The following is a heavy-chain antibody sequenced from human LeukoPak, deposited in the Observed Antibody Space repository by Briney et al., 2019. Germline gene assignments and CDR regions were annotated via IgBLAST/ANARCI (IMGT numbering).Heavy chain of an antibody. J-gene: IGHJ4*02. Sequence: GGSLGLSCAASGFTFRNYVIHWVRQAPGKGLEWVAVTSSDLNVKLYADSVKGRFTISRDNSRSTLYLQMNSLRPEDTAIYYCAREGYYGSGSPPSLYFDYWGQGTLVTVTS. CDR1: GFTFRNYV. CDR3: AREGYYGSGSPPSLYFDY. V-gene: IGHV3-30-3*01. D-gene: IGHD3-10*01. CDR2: TSSDLNVK.